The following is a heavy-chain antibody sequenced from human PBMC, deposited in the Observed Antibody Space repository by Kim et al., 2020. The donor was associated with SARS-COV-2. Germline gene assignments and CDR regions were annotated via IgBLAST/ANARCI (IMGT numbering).Heavy chain of an antibody. CDR2: IYYSGST. CDR1: GGSISSSSYY. J-gene: IGHJ5*02. D-gene: IGHD3-16*01. CDR3: ARLVLPYTNHPVGFDP. V-gene: IGHV4-39*01. Sequence: SETLSLTCTVSGGSISSSSYYWGWIRQPPGKGLEWIGNIYYSGSTYYNPSLKSRVTISVDTSKNQFSLKLSSVTAADTAVYYCARLVLPYTNHPVGFDPWGQGTLVTVSS.